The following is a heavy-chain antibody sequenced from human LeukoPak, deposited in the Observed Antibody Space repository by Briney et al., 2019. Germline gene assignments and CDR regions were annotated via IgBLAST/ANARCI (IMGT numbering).Heavy chain of an antibody. CDR3: ARGPDYGGNSGRVDY. CDR2: INHSGST. J-gene: IGHJ4*02. V-gene: IGHV4-34*01. CDR1: GGSFSGHY. Sequence: SETLSLTCAVYGGSFSGHYWSWIRQPPGKRLEWIAEINHSGSTNYNPSLKSRVSVSADTSKNQFSLKVKSVTAADTALYYCARGPDYGGNSGRVDYWGQGTLVTVSS. D-gene: IGHD4-23*01.